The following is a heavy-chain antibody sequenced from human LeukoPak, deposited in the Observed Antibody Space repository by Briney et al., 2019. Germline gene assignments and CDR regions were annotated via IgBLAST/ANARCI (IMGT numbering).Heavy chain of an antibody. CDR1: GFTFSSYW. CDR2: IKQDGSEK. J-gene: IGHJ3*02. CDR3: ARDLKSEWELPDDAFDI. D-gene: IGHD1-26*01. V-gene: IGHV3-7*01. Sequence: GGSLRLSCAASGFTFSSYWMSWVRQAPGKGLEWVANIKQDGSEKYYVDSVKGRFTISRDNAKNSLYLQMNSLRAEDTAVYYCARDLKSEWELPDDAFDIWGQGTMVTVSS.